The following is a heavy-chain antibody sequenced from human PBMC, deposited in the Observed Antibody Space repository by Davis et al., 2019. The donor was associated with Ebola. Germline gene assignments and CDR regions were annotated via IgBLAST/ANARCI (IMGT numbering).Heavy chain of an antibody. V-gene: IGHV3-30-3*01. CDR3: ARVAGSQPMGDY. CDR2: ISYDGSNK. D-gene: IGHD6-19*01. CDR1: GFTFSSYA. J-gene: IGHJ4*02. Sequence: GESLKISCAASGFTFSSYAMHWVRQAPGKGLEWVAVISYDGSNKYYADSVKGRFTISRDNSKNTLYLQMNSLRAEDTAVYYCARVAGSQPMGDYWGQGTLVTVSS.